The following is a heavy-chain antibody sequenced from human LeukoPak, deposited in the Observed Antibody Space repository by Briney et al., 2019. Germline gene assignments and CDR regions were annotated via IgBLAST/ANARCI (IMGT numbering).Heavy chain of an antibody. CDR3: TRECGSMRWFDP. Sequence: SETLSLTCTVSGGSISGYYWSWIRQPAGKGLEWIGRMSTSGNSNYIPSLVSRVTMSVDTSKNQFSLDLSSVTAADTAVYYCTRECGSMRWFDPWGQGTLVTVSS. J-gene: IGHJ5*02. V-gene: IGHV4-4*07. CDR1: GGSISGYY. CDR2: MSTSGNS.